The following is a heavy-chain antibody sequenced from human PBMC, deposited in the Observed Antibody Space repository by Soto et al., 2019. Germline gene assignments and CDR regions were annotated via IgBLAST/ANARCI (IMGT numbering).Heavy chain of an antibody. Sequence: SETLSLTCTVSGAPISGFYWSWIRKSAGKGLEWIGRIYATGTTDYNPSLKSRVMMSVGTSKKQFSLKLRSVTAADTAVYYCVRDGTKTLRDWFDPWGQGISVTVSS. V-gene: IGHV4-4*07. CDR2: IYATGTT. CDR3: VRDGTKTLRDWFDP. J-gene: IGHJ5*02. CDR1: GAPISGFY. D-gene: IGHD1-1*01.